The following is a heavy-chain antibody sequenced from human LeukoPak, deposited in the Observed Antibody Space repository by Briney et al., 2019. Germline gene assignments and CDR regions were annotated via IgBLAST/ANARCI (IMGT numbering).Heavy chain of an antibody. J-gene: IGHJ4*02. CDR1: GFTFSSYA. CDR3: ARGRYYYEISGYFDS. CDR2: ISYDGTDT. Sequence: GGSLRFSCAASGFTFSSYAMHWVRQAPGKGLEWVALISYDGTDTYYTDSVKGRFTISRDNSKNTVYLHMNGLRPEDTALYYCARGRYYYEISGYFDSWGQGTLVTVSS. V-gene: IGHV3-30-3*01. D-gene: IGHD3-22*01.